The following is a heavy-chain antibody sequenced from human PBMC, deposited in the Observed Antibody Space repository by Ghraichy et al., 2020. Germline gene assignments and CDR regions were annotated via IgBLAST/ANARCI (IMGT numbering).Heavy chain of an antibody. CDR2: IYHSGST. Sequence: SETLSLTCTVSGGSINSGDYSWSWIRQPPGKGLEWIGYIYHSGSTNYNPSLKSRVTILVDRSKNQFSLKLSSVTAADTAVYYCARRPSLEWLPFDYWGQGTLVTVSS. V-gene: IGHV4-30-2*01. J-gene: IGHJ4*02. CDR1: GGSINSGDYS. D-gene: IGHD3-3*01. CDR3: ARRPSLEWLPFDY.